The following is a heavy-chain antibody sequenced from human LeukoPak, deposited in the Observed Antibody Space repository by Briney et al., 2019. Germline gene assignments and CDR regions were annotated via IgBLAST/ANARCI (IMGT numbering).Heavy chain of an antibody. Sequence: PGGSLRLSCAASGLTFSTYWMTWVRQAPGKGLEWVANIKQDGSEKNYVDSVKGRFTISRDNAKNSLYLQMNSLRVEDTAVYYCVRKFATGDWGQGTLVTVSS. V-gene: IGHV3-7*01. CDR3: VRKFATGD. CDR1: GLTFSTYW. D-gene: IGHD1-14*01. J-gene: IGHJ4*02. CDR2: IKQDGSEK.